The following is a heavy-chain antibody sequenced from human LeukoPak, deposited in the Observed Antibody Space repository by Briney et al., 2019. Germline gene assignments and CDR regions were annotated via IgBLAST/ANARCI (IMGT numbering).Heavy chain of an antibody. CDR3: ARGIVVVAATRAPNWFDP. D-gene: IGHD2-15*01. CDR2: IYTNGST. Sequence: PSETLSLTCTVSGGSISSYYWNWIRKPAGQGLEWIWRIYTNGSTNYNPSPKSRVTISVDTSKNQFSLKLSSVTAADTAVYYCARGIVVVAATRAPNWFDPWGQGTLVTVSS. CDR1: GGSISSYY. J-gene: IGHJ5*02. V-gene: IGHV4-4*07.